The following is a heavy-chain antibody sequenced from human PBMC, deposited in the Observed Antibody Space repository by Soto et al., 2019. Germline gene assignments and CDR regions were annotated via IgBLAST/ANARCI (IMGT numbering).Heavy chain of an antibody. Sequence: SVKVSCKASGGTFSSYAISWVRQAPGQGREWMGGIIPIFGTANYAQKFQGRVTITADESTSTAYMELSSLRSEDTAVYYCARDGLYYYGSGSYPSLDYWGQGTLVTVSS. J-gene: IGHJ4*02. CDR3: ARDGLYYYGSGSYPSLDY. V-gene: IGHV1-69*13. CDR2: IIPIFGTA. D-gene: IGHD3-10*01. CDR1: GGTFSSYA.